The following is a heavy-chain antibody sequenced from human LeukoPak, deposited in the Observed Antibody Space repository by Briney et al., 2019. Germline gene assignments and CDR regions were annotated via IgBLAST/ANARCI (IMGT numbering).Heavy chain of an antibody. CDR3: ARALGPRITIFGVVIIPRWFDP. V-gene: IGHV4-34*01. CDR2: INHSGST. CDR1: GGSFSGYY. D-gene: IGHD3-3*01. J-gene: IGHJ5*02. Sequence: PSETLSLTCAVYGGSFSGYYWSWLRQPPGKGLEWIGEINHSGSTNYNPSLKSRVTISVDTSKNQFSLKLSSVTAADTAVYYCARALGPRITIFGVVIIPRWFDPWGQGTLVTVSS.